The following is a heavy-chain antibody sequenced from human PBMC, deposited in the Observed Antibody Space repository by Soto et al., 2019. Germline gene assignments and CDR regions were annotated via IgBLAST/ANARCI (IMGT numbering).Heavy chain of an antibody. Sequence: GASVKVSCKASGYTFTSYYMHWVRQAPGQGLEWMGIINPSGGSTSYAQKFQGRVTMTRDTSTSTVYMELSSLRSEDTAVYYCARDGKRDYYDSSGYSDPYYYYGMDVWGQGTTVTVSS. V-gene: IGHV1-46*01. CDR1: GYTFTSYY. J-gene: IGHJ6*02. CDR2: INPSGGST. D-gene: IGHD3-22*01. CDR3: ARDGKRDYYDSSGYSDPYYYYGMDV.